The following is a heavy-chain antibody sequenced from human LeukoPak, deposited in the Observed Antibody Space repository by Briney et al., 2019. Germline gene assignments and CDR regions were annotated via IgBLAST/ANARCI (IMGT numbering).Heavy chain of an antibody. CDR1: GGSFSGYY. D-gene: IGHD1/OR15-1a*01. J-gene: IGHJ4*02. Sequence: PSETLSLTCAVYGGSFSGYYWSWIRQPPGKGLEWIGEINHSGSTNYNPSLKSRVTISVDTSKNQFSLKLSSVTAADTAVYYCARGRRGYSWNTPGTSLDYWGQGTLVTVSS. V-gene: IGHV4-34*01. CDR2: INHSGST. CDR3: ARGRRGYSWNTPGTSLDY.